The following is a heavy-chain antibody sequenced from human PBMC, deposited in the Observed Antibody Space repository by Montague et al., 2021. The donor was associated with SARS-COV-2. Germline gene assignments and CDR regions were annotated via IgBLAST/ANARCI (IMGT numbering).Heavy chain of an antibody. CDR3: ARGTKRVFTYDYDSSGYASDY. V-gene: IGHV4-34*01. J-gene: IGHJ4*02. CDR2: VNQSGTT. D-gene: IGHD3-22*01. CDR1: GGSFSNYY. Sequence: SETLSLTCAISGGSFSNYYWSWIRQPPGKGLEWIGEVNQSGTTIYNPSVKSGVTISGDTSKNQFYLRLNSVIAADTAVYYCARGTKRVFTYDYDSSGYASDYWGQGTLVTVSS.